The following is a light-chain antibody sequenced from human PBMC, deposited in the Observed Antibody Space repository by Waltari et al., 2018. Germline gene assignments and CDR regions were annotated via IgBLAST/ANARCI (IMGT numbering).Light chain of an antibody. CDR1: QSVSSN. V-gene: IGKV3-15*01. J-gene: IGKJ2*01. Sequence: EIVMTQSPATLSVSPGERATLSCRASQSVSSNLAWYQQKPGQAPRLLIYGASTRATGIPARFSCSGSGTEFTLTISSLQSEDFAVYYCQQYNNWPPYTFGQGTKVDIK. CDR2: GAS. CDR3: QQYNNWPPYT.